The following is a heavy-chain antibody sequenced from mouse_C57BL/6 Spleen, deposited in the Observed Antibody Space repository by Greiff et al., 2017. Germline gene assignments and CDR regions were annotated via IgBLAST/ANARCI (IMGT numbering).Heavy chain of an antibody. V-gene: IGHV1-5*01. D-gene: IGHD1-1*01. CDR2: IYPGNSDT. J-gene: IGHJ2*01. CDR1: GYTFTSYW. CDR3: TISPLDYGSSTNYFDY. Sequence: VQLQQSGTVLARPGASVKMSCKTSGYTFTSYWMHWVKQRPGQGLEWIGAIYPGNSDTRYNQKFKGKAKLTAVTSASTAYMELSSLTNGDSAVYYCTISPLDYGSSTNYFDYWGQGTTLTVSS.